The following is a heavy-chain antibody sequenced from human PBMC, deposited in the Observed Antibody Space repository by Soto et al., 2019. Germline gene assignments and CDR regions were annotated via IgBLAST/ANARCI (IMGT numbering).Heavy chain of an antibody. Sequence: GGSLRLSCAASGFTFSSYAMHWVRQAPGKGLAWVAIISYDGSNKYYADSVKGRFSISRDNSKNTLYLQMNRLGAEDTAVYYCAKSEPVFGGDCYPVDSCTVFQYWGQRT. D-gene: IGHD2-21*02. V-gene: IGHV3-30*18. CDR1: GFTFSSYA. CDR3: AKSEPVFGGDCYPVDSCTVFQY. J-gene: IGHJ4*02. CDR2: ISYDGSNK.